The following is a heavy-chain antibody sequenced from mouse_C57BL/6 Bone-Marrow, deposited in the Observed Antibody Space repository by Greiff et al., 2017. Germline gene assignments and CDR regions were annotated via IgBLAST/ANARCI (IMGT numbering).Heavy chain of an antibody. D-gene: IGHD1-1*01. CDR2: ISSGGSYT. J-gene: IGHJ1*03. V-gene: IGHV5-6*02. CDR1: GFTFSSYG. Sequence: EVKLQESGGDLVKPGGSLKLSCAASGFTFSSYGMSWVRQTPDKRLEWVATISSGGSYTYYPDSVKGRFTISRDNAKNPLYLQMSSLKSEDTAMYYCARRGYYGSIFYWYFDVWGTGTTVTVSS. CDR3: ARRGYYGSIFYWYFDV.